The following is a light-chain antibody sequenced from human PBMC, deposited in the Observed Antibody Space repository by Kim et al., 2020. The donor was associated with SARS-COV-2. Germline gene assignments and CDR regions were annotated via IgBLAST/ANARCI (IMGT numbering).Light chain of an antibody. V-gene: IGLV3-1*01. J-gene: IGLJ2*01. CDR3: QAWDSSTVV. CDR2: QDN. CDR1: KLGDKY. Sequence: SVSPGQTASITCSGDKLGDKYACWYQQKPGQSPVLVIYQDNKRPSGIPWRFSGSNSGNTATLTISGTQAMDEADYYCQAWDSSTVVFGGGTQLTVL.